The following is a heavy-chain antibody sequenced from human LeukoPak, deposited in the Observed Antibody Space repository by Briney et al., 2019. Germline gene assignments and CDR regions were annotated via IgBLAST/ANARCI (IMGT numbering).Heavy chain of an antibody. CDR2: ISSSGSTI. CDR1: GFAFSSYE. Sequence: GRSLRLSCAASGFAFSSYEMNWVRQAPGKGLEWVSYISSSGSTIYYADSVKGRFTISRDNAKNSLYLQMNSLRAEDTDVYYCAELGITMIGGVWGKGTTVTISS. J-gene: IGHJ6*04. D-gene: IGHD3-10*02. V-gene: IGHV3-48*03. CDR3: AELGITMIGGV.